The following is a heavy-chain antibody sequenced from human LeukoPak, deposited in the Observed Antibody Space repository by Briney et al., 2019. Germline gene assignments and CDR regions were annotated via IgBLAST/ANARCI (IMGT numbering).Heavy chain of an antibody. CDR3: ARGIHSGSSDSPYYYYYGMDV. CDR1: GFTFSSYA. J-gene: IGHJ6*02. Sequence: GSLRLSCAASGFTFSSYAMSWIRQPPGKGLEWIGEINHSGSTNYNPSLKSRVTISVDTSKNQFSLKLSSVTAADTAVYYCARGIHSGSSDSPYYYYYGMDVWGQGTTVTVSS. D-gene: IGHD1-26*01. V-gene: IGHV4-34*01. CDR2: INHSGST.